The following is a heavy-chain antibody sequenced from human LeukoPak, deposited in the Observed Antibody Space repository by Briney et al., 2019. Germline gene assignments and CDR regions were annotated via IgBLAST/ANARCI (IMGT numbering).Heavy chain of an antibody. V-gene: IGHV3-23*01. D-gene: IGHD1-1*01. J-gene: IGHJ3*02. CDR1: GFTFSSYA. CDR2: ISGSGGST. Sequence: GGSLRLSCAASGFTFSSYAMSWVRQAPGKGLEWVSAISGSGGSTYYADSVKGRFTISRDNSKNTLYLQMNSLRAEDTAVYYCARGWTGTTRGDAFDIWGQGTMVTVSS. CDR3: ARGWTGTTRGDAFDI.